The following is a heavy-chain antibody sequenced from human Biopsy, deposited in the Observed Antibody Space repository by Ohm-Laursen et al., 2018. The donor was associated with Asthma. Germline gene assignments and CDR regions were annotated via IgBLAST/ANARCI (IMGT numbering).Heavy chain of an antibody. CDR1: GFTVSTNG. V-gene: IGHV3-53*01. J-gene: IGHJ3*02. CDR2: IYSGGGT. CDR3: AGAYGGSFFSGSFDI. D-gene: IGHD4-23*01. Sequence: SLRLSCTATGFTVSTNGMSWVRQPPGKGLEWVSVIYSGGGTYYEDSVQGRVTISRDNSKNTLSLQMNSLRAEDTAVYYCAGAYGGSFFSGSFDIWGQGTMVTVSS.